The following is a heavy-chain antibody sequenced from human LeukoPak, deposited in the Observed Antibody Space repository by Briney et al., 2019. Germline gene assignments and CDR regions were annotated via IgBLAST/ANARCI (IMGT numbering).Heavy chain of an antibody. CDR2: ISYDGSNK. CDR3: AKAHYYYGSGSYDLSVDY. Sequence: PRRSLRLSCAASGFTFSSYGTHGVRQAPGKGLEWVAVISYDGSNKYYADSVKGRFTISRDNSKNTLYLQMNSLRAEDTAVYYCAKAHYYYGSGSYDLSVDYWGQGTLVTVSS. V-gene: IGHV3-30*18. CDR1: GFTFSSYG. D-gene: IGHD3-10*01. J-gene: IGHJ4*02.